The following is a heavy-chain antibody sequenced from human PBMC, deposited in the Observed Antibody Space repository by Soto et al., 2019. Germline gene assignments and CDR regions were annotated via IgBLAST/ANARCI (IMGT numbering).Heavy chain of an antibody. Sequence: SETLSLTCDVSGDTISTGGYTWAWIRQPPGKGLELIGYVYYSGSTNYNPSLRSRVNISVDTSKNQLSLKMSSVTAADTAVYYCARDPGSWYFDSWGQGILVTVSS. CDR3: ARDPGSWYFDS. D-gene: IGHD3-10*01. J-gene: IGHJ4*02. CDR2: VYYSGST. V-gene: IGHV4-61*08. CDR1: GDTISTGGYT.